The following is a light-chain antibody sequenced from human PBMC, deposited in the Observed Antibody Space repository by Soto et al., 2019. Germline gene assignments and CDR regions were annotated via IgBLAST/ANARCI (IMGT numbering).Light chain of an antibody. CDR3: LQHNTYP. CDR2: AAS. CDR1: QDITTN. V-gene: IGKV1D-17*01. J-gene: IGKJ4*01. Sequence: NIQMTQSPSAMSASVGDRVTITCRARQDITTNLAWFQQKPGKVPKLLIHAASSLQSGVPSRFGASGSGTEFTLTISSLQPEDFAAYSCLQHNTYPFGVGTQVEIK.